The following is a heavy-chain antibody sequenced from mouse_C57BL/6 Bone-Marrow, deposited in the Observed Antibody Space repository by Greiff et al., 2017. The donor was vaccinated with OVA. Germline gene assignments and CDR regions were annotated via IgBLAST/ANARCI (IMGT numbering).Heavy chain of an antibody. CDR1: GYTFTSYW. Sequence: VQLQQPGAELVKPGASVKLSCKASGYTFTSYWMQWVKQRPGQGLEWIGEIDPSDSYTNYNQKFKGKATLTVDTSSSTAYMQLSSLTSEDSAVYYCARDCGSGPWFAYWGQGTLVTVSA. CDR2: IDPSDSYT. V-gene: IGHV1-50*01. D-gene: IGHD3-2*02. J-gene: IGHJ3*01. CDR3: ARDCGSGPWFAY.